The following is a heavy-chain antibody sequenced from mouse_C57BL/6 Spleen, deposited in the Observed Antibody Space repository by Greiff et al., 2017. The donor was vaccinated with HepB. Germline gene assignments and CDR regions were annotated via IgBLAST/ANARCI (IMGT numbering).Heavy chain of an antibody. Sequence: EVQGVESGPVLVKPGASVKMSCKASGYTFTDYYMNWVKQSHGKSLEWIGVINPYNGGTSYNQKFKGKATLTVDKSSSTAYMELNSLTSEDSAVYYCARSFYDGYPYAMDYWGQGTSVTVSS. D-gene: IGHD2-3*01. J-gene: IGHJ4*01. V-gene: IGHV1-19*01. CDR2: INPYNGGT. CDR3: ARSFYDGYPYAMDY. CDR1: GYTFTDYY.